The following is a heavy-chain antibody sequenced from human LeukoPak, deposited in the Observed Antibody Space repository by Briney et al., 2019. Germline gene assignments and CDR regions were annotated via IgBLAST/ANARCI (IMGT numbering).Heavy chain of an antibody. CDR1: GFTFSSYW. CDR2: TKPDGSEK. V-gene: IGHV3-7*01. Sequence: PGGSLRLSCVASGFTFSSYWMSWVRQAPGKGLEWVANTKPDGSEKYYVDSVKGRLTISRDNTKNSLYLQMDSLRAEDTAVYYCARGGWFGELFAYWGQGTLVTVSS. D-gene: IGHD3-10*01. CDR3: ARGGWFGELFAY. J-gene: IGHJ4*02.